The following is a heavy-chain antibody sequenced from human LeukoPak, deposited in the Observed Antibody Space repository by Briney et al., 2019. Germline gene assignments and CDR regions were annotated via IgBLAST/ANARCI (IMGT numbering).Heavy chain of an antibody. Sequence: SETLSLTCTVSGGSISSSSYYWGWIRQPPGKGLEWIGSIYYSGSTYYNPSLKSRVTISVDTSKNQFSLKLSSVTAADTAVYYCARGRAVADFRRGYFDYWGQGTLVTVSS. CDR3: ARGRAVADFRRGYFDY. V-gene: IGHV4-39*07. CDR2: IYYSGST. J-gene: IGHJ4*02. D-gene: IGHD6-19*01. CDR1: GGSISSSSYY.